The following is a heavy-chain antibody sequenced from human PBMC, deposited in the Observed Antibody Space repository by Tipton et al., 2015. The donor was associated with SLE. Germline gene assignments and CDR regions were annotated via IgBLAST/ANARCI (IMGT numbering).Heavy chain of an antibody. CDR2: IYPGDSDT. V-gene: IGHV5-51*01. Sequence: GAEAKKPGDSLKISCSGSGYRFANSWLGWVRHVPGKGLEWMGVIYPGDSDTIYNPSFQGQVTLSVDKSTNTAFLQWASLKASDSGYYYCARQDGSSEFDYWGQGTLVTVSS. CDR3: ARQDGSSEFDY. J-gene: IGHJ4*02. CDR1: GYRFANSW. D-gene: IGHD6-13*01.